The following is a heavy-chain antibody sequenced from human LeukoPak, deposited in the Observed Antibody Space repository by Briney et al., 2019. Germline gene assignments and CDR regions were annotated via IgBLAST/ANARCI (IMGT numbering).Heavy chain of an antibody. D-gene: IGHD3-16*01. CDR2: ISSTSSAI. V-gene: IGHV3-48*04. J-gene: IGHJ4*02. CDR3: ARVIGSYGDSAY. CDR1: GFTFSSYS. Sequence: PGGSLRLSCAASGFTFSSYSINWVRQAPGKGLEGVSYISSTSSAIYYADSVKGRFTISRDNAKNSLYLQMNSLRAEDTAVYYCARVIGSYGDSAYWGQGTLVTVSS.